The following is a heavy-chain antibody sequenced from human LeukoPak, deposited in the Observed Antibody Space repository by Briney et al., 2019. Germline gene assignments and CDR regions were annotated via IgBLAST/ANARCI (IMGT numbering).Heavy chain of an antibody. J-gene: IGHJ6*03. Sequence: SETLSLTCTVSGGSISSYYWSWIRQPAGKGLEWIGRIYTSGSTNYNPSLKSRVTISVDTSKNQFSLKLSSVTAADTAVYYCAGVPAASYYYCYYYMDVWGKGTTVTVSS. D-gene: IGHD2-2*01. V-gene: IGHV4-4*07. CDR2: IYTSGST. CDR3: AGVPAASYYYCYYYMDV. CDR1: GGSISSYY.